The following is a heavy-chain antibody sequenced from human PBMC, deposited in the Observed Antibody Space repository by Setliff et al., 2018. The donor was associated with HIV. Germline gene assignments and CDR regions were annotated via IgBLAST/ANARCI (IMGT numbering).Heavy chain of an antibody. D-gene: IGHD3-16*02. J-gene: IGHJ4*02. Sequence: ASVKVSCKASGYTFTNYGISWVRQAPGQGLEWMGGISAYNGNTNYAQKLQGRVTMTTDTSTSTAYRELRSLRSDDTAVYYCARTFIGAERYFDYWGQGTLVTVSS. CDR3: ARTFIGAERYFDY. V-gene: IGHV1-18*01. CDR1: GYTFTNYG. CDR2: ISAYNGNT.